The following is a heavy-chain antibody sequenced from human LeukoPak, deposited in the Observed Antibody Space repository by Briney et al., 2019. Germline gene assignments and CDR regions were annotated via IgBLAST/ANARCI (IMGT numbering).Heavy chain of an antibody. CDR3: ARERITMVRGDYYYYGMDV. V-gene: IGHV4-59*01. CDR2: IYYSGST. Sequence: SETPSLTCTVSGGSISSYYWSWIRQPPGKGLEWIGYIYYSGSTNYNPSLKSRVTISVDTSKNQFSLKLSSVTAADTAVYYCARERITMVRGDYYYYGMDVWGQGTTVTVSS. D-gene: IGHD3-10*01. J-gene: IGHJ6*02. CDR1: GGSISSYY.